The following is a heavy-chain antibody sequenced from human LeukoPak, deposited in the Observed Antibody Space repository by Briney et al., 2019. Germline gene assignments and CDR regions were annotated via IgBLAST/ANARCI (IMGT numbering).Heavy chain of an antibody. CDR2: INADGSTA. D-gene: IGHD1-14*01. CDR1: GFTFGNSW. V-gene: IGHV3-74*01. Sequence: GSLRLSCAASGFTFGNSWVQWVRQAPGKGLVWGSLINADGSTATYADSVKGRFTISRDNARNTLSLQMNSLTIEDTAVYYCVVVVEPPDSDGFDVWGQGTMITVSS. CDR3: VVVVEPPDSDGFDV. J-gene: IGHJ3*01.